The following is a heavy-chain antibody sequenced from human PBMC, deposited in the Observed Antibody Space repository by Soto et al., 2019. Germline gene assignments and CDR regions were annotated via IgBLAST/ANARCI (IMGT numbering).Heavy chain of an antibody. J-gene: IGHJ4*02. D-gene: IGHD6-13*01. Sequence: SETLSLTCTVSGGSISSYYWSWIRQPPGKGLEWIGYIYYSGSTNYNPSLKSRVTISVDTSKNQFSLKLSSVTAADTAVYYCARGDSSSWYTYYFDYWGQGTLVTVSS. V-gene: IGHV4-59*01. CDR2: IYYSGST. CDR1: GGSISSYY. CDR3: ARGDSSSWYTYYFDY.